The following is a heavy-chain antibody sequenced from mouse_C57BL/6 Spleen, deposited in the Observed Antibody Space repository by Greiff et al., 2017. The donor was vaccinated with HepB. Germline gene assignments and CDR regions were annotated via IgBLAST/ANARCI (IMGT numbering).Heavy chain of an antibody. J-gene: IGHJ1*03. CDR2: IHPNSGST. CDR3: ARMRDDGYWYFDV. D-gene: IGHD2-3*01. V-gene: IGHV1-64*01. CDR1: GYTFTSYW. Sequence: VQLQQPGAELVKPGASVKLSCKASGYTFTSYWMHWVKQRPGQGLEWIGMIHPNSGSTNYNEKFKSKATLTVDKSSSTAYMQLSSLTSEDSAVYYCARMRDDGYWYFDVWGTGTTVTVSS.